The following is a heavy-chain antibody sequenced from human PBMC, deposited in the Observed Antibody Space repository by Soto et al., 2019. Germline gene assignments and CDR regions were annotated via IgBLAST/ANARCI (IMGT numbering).Heavy chain of an antibody. J-gene: IGHJ6*02. CDR2: IYYSASA. D-gene: IGHD4-17*01. CDR1: GGSISSSTYY. Sequence: QLQLQESGPGLVKPSETLSLTCTVSGGSISSSTYYWGWIRQPPGKGLEWIGMIYYSASASYNPPLKRRVTISIDTSKSQFTLRLSSVTAADTAVYYCARNGVDYGDYASYYYYGMDVWGRGTTVTGSS. V-gene: IGHV4-39*01. CDR3: ARNGVDYGDYASYYYYGMDV.